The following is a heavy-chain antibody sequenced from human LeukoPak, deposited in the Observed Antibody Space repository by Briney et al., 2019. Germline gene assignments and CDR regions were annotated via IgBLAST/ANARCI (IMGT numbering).Heavy chain of an antibody. CDR3: AEVESSYCRI. CDR1: GLTFGNYG. Sequence: GGSLRLSCVASGLTFGNYGMNAVRQAPGKGLEWVSSIGGGGYMTYYADSVRGRFTISRDNSKNSMYLQMSSLRAEDTAIYYCAEVESSYCRIWGQGTLVTVSS. V-gene: IGHV3-23*01. CDR2: IGGGGYMT. J-gene: IGHJ4*01. D-gene: IGHD3-10*01.